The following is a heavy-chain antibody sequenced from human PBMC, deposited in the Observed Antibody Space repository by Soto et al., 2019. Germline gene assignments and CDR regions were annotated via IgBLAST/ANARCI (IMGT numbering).Heavy chain of an antibody. Sequence: QVQLVQSGAEVKKPGSSVKVSCKASGGTFSSYAISWVRQAPGQGLEWMGGIIPIFGTANYAQKFQGRVTIPADESTSTAYMELSSLRSEDTAVYYCARDGVGGGATIYYFDYWGQGTLVTVSS. CDR2: IIPIFGTA. CDR1: GGTFSSYA. V-gene: IGHV1-69*01. J-gene: IGHJ4*02. CDR3: ARDGVGGGATIYYFDY. D-gene: IGHD1-26*01.